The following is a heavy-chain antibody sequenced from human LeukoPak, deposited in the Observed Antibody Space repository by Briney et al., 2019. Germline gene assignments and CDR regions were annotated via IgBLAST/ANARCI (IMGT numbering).Heavy chain of an antibody. CDR2: ISWNSGSI. D-gene: IGHD3-10*01. CDR3: AKAHMVRGVIIRNPPDY. J-gene: IGHJ4*02. V-gene: IGHV3-9*01. Sequence: PGRSLRLSCAASGFTFDDYAMHWVRQVPGKGLEWVSGISWNSGSIGYADSVKGRFTISRDNAKNSLYLQMNSLRAEDTALYYCAKAHMVRGVIIRNPPDYWGQGTLVTVSS. CDR1: GFTFDDYA.